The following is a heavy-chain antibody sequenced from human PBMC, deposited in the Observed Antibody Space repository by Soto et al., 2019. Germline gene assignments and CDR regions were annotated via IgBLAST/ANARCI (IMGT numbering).Heavy chain of an antibody. CDR3: ARDISGSYPGYYYYYGMDV. D-gene: IGHD3-10*01. CDR2: IYHSGST. CDR1: GGSISSSNW. V-gene: IGHV4-4*02. J-gene: IGHJ6*02. Sequence: SETLSLTCAVSGGSISSSNWWSWVRQPPGKGLEWIGEIYHSGSTNYNPSLKSRVTISVDKSKNQFSLKLSSVTAADTAVYYCARDISGSYPGYYYYYGMDVWGQGTTVTVSS.